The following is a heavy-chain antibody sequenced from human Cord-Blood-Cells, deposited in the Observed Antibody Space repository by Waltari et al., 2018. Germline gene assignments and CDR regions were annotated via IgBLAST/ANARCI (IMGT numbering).Heavy chain of an antibody. CDR3: ARQDMGGSGSYYNGGFNY. V-gene: IGHV4-39*01. Sequence: QLQLQESGPGLVKPSETLSLTCTVSGGSISSSSYYWGWIRQPPGKGLEWIGSIYYSGSTYDNPSLKSRVTISVDTSKNQFSLKLSSVTAADTAVYYCARQDMGGSGSYYNGGFNYWGQGTLVTVSS. CDR2: IYYSGST. D-gene: IGHD3-10*01. CDR1: GGSISSSSYY. J-gene: IGHJ4*02.